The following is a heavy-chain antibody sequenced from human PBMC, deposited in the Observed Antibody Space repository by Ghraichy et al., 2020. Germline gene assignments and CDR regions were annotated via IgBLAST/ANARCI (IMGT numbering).Heavy chain of an antibody. CDR3: ARGQVVTAIRLGAFDI. D-gene: IGHD2-21*02. Sequence: SETLSLTCTVSGGSISSGGYYWSWIRQHPGKGLEWIGYIYYSGSTYYNPSLKSRVTISVDTSKNQFSLKLSSVTAADTAVYYCARGQVVTAIRLGAFDIWGQGTMVTVSS. V-gene: IGHV4-31*03. CDR2: IYYSGST. J-gene: IGHJ3*02. CDR1: GGSISSGGYY.